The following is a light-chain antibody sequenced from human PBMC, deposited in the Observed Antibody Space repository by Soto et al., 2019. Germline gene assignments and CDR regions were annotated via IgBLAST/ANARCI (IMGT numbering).Light chain of an antibody. CDR2: AAS. J-gene: IGKJ3*01. CDR3: QQASGFPFP. CDR1: QDISTS. Sequence: IKMTQTPSSVSAPVADSFTITCRATQDISTSLAWYQQIPGQAPKVLXFAASNLQSRVPSRCRGSGSGTDFTLTISGLQPEDFETYYCQQASGFPFPFGPGTKVDIK. V-gene: IGKV1-12*01.